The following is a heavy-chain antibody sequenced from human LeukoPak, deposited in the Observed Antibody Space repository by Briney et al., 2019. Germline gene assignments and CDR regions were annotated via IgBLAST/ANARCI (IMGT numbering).Heavy chain of an antibody. CDR1: GYSISSSNW. V-gene: IGHV4-28*03. D-gene: IGHD3-10*01. CDR2: IYYSGST. J-gene: IGHJ4*02. CDR3: ARGVTMVRGVVHFDY. Sequence: SETLSLTCAVSGYSISSSNWWGWIRQPPGKGLEWIGYIYYSGSTYYNPSLKSRVTMSVDTSKNQFSLKLSSVTAADTAVYYCARGVTMVRGVVHFDYWGQGTLVTVSS.